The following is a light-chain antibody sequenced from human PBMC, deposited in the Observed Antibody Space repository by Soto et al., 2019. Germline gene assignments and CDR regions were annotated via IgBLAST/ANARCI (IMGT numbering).Light chain of an antibody. CDR3: QQSYSTPPYT. CDR1: QSISSY. CDR2: AAS. V-gene: IGKV1-39*01. J-gene: IGKJ2*01. Sequence: DIQMTQSPSSLSASVGDRVTITCRASQSISSYLNWYQQKPGKAPKLLIYAASSLQSGVPSRFSGSGSRTDFHLTISSMQPEDFATYYCQQSYSTPPYTFGQETMLEIK.